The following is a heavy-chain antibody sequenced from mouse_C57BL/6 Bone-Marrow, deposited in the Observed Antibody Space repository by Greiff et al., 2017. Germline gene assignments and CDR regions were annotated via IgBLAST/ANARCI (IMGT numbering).Heavy chain of an antibody. V-gene: IGHV1-52*01. CDR3: ARSRLLYYFDY. CDR2: IDPSDSET. D-gene: IGHD6-2*01. Sequence: QVQLQQPGAELVRPGSSVKLSCKASGYTFTSYWMHWVKQRPIQGLEWIGNIDPSDSETHYNQKFKDKATLTVDKSSSTAYMQLSSLTSEDSAVYYCARSRLLYYFDYWGQGTTLTVSS. CDR1: GYTFTSYW. J-gene: IGHJ2*01.